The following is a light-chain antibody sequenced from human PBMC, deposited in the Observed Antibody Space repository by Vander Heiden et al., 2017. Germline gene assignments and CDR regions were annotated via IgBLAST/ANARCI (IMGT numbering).Light chain of an antibody. V-gene: IGLV1-47*01. Sequence: GTPGQRVTISCSGSSSNIGSNYVYWYQQLPGTAPKLLIYRNNQRPSGVPDRFSGSKSGTSASLAISGLRSEDEADYYCAAWDDSLSAFYVFGTGTKVTVL. CDR3: AAWDDSLSAFYV. CDR1: SSNIGSNY. J-gene: IGLJ1*01. CDR2: RNN.